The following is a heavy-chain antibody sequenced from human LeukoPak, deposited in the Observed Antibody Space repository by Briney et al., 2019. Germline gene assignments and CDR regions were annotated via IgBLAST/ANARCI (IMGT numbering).Heavy chain of an antibody. CDR1: GFTFTTYG. Sequence: GGSLRLSCAASGFTFTTYGLHWVRQAPGKGLEWVAAIASNGGSEYYADSVKGRFTISRDNSKNTLFLQMNSLRPDDTAVYYCAKRGHYSINWYHYFDHWGQGTLVTVSS. CDR3: AKRGHYSINWYHYFDH. J-gene: IGHJ4*02. CDR2: IASNGGSE. D-gene: IGHD6-13*01. V-gene: IGHV3-30*18.